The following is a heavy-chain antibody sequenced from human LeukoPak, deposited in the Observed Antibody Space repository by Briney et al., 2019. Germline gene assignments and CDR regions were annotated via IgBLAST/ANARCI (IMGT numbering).Heavy chain of an antibody. D-gene: IGHD3-9*01. J-gene: IGHJ5*02. CDR3: ARDSKYYDTLTGYAPFDP. V-gene: IGHV4-34*01. CDR1: GGSFSGYY. Sequence: SETLSLTCAVYGGSFSGYYWSWIRQPPGKGLEWIGEINHSGSTNYNPSLKSRVTISVDTSKNQFSLKLSSVTAADTAVYYCARDSKYYDTLTGYAPFDPWGQGTLVTVSS. CDR2: INHSGST.